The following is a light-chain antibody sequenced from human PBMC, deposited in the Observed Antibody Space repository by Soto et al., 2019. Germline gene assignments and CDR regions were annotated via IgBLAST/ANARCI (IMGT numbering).Light chain of an antibody. Sequence: QSVLTQPPSASGSPGQSVTISCTETSSDVGGYNYVSWYQQHPGKAPKLMIYEVNKRPSGVPDRFSGSKSGDTASLTVSGLQAEDEADYYCSSYGDTNNNVLFGGGTKLTVL. CDR2: EVN. V-gene: IGLV2-8*01. J-gene: IGLJ3*02. CDR3: SSYGDTNNNVL. CDR1: SSDVGGYNY.